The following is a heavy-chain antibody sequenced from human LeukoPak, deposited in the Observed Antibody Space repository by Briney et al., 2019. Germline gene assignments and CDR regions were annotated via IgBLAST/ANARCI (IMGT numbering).Heavy chain of an antibody. CDR3: ARDRDNCSGGSCYWRYYFDY. V-gene: IGHV3-33*01. CDR1: GFTFSSYG. CDR2: IWYDGSNK. Sequence: GGSLRLSCAASGFTFSSYGMHWVRQAPGKGLEWVAVIWYDGSNKYYADSVKGRFTISRDNPKNTLYLQMNSLRAEDTAVYYCARDRDNCSGGSCYWRYYFDYWGQGTLVTVSS. J-gene: IGHJ4*02. D-gene: IGHD2-15*01.